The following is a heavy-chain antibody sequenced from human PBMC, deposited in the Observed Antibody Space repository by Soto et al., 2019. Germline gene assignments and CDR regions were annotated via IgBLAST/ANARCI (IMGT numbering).Heavy chain of an antibody. CDR1: GGSISSYY. CDR3: ARQGFGPLHGLDDV. V-gene: IGHV4-59*08. J-gene: IGHJ6*02. D-gene: IGHD3-10*01. Sequence: QVQLQESGPGLVKPSETLSLSCTVSGGSISSYYWSWFRQSPGKRMEWMGYVHHSCGSIYNPSLQSRVAISLDASKSQFSRKVTSVTATETAVYYCARQGFGPLHGLDDVWGQGTTVTVSS. CDR2: VHHSCGS.